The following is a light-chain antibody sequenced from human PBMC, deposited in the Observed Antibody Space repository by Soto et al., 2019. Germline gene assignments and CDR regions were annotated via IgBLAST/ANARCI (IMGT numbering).Light chain of an antibody. J-gene: IGKJ4*01. V-gene: IGKV1-39*01. Sequence: DIQMNQSPSSLSASVGDRVTITCRTSQSISIHLNWYQQKSGRAPKLLIYAASTLQSGVPSRFSGSGSGTDVTLTISSLQPEDFETYYCQQSYRTPLTFGGGTKVEIK. CDR2: AAS. CDR1: QSISIH. CDR3: QQSYRTPLT.